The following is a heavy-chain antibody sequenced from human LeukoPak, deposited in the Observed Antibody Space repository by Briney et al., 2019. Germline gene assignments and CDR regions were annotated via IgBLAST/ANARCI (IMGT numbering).Heavy chain of an antibody. D-gene: IGHD6-13*01. Sequence: GASVKVSCKASGGTFTSYAISWVRQAPGQGLEWRGGIIPIFGTANYAQKFQGRVTITADKSTSTAYMELSSLRSDDTAVYYCARAPWGIPPQQGAPNYYYYYYMDVWGKGTTVTVSS. CDR2: IIPIFGTA. V-gene: IGHV1-69*06. J-gene: IGHJ6*03. CDR3: ARAPWGIPPQQGAPNYYYYYYMDV. CDR1: GGTFTSYA.